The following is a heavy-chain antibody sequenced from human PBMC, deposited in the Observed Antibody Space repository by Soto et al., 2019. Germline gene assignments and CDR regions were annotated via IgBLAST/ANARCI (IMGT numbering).Heavy chain of an antibody. CDR3: ERRRDLGYSSGWYLGY. D-gene: IGHD6-19*01. V-gene: IGHV5-51*01. CDR2: IYAADSDI. J-gene: IGHJ4*02. Sequence: GESLKISCKGSGYSFTSYWIGWVRQMPGKGLEWMGSIYAADSDIRYSPSFQGQVTISADKSINTAYLQWSSLKASDTAMYYCERRRDLGYSSGWYLGYWGQGSLVTVSS. CDR1: GYSFTSYW.